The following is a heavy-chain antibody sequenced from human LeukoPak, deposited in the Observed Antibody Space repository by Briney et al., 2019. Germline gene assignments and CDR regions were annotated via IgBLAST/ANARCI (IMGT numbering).Heavy chain of an antibody. CDR1: GYTFTSYS. CDR2: ISGNNGNT. CDR3: ARDRTVYMGV. Sequence: GASVKVSCKASGYTFTSYSITWVRQAPGQGLEWVGWISGNNGNTFYAQKLQGRVTLTTDTSTRTAYLELRSLRSDDTAVYFCARDRTVYMGVWGKGTTVTVSS. V-gene: IGHV1-18*01. J-gene: IGHJ6*03. D-gene: IGHD1-14*01.